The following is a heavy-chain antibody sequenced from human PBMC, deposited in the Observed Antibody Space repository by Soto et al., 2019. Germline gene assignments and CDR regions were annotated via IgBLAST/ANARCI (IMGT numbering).Heavy chain of an antibody. J-gene: IGHJ6*02. V-gene: IGHV5-10-1*01. CDR2: IDPSDSYT. CDR3: ARHGLYSGYDFGAHVPYYYGMDV. Sequence: GESLKISCKGSGYSFTSYWISWVRQMPGKGLEWMGRIDPSDSYTDYSPSFQGHVTISADKSISTAYLQWSSLKASDTAMYYCARHGLYSGYDFGAHVPYYYGMDVWGQGTTVTVSS. CDR1: GYSFTSYW. D-gene: IGHD5-12*01.